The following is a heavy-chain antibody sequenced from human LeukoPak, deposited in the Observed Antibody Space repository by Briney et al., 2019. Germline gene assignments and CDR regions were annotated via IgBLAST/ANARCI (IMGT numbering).Heavy chain of an antibody. D-gene: IGHD6-13*01. J-gene: IGHJ4*02. V-gene: IGHV4-30-2*01. CDR3: ARGGIAAAASRLDY. Sequence: NASETLSLTCAVSGGSISSGGYSWSWIRQPPGKGLEWIGYVYQSGTTNYHPSLNSRVTISVDRSKNQFSLKLSSVTAADTAVYYCARGGIAAAASRLDYWGQGTLVTVSS. CDR2: VYQSGTT. CDR1: GGSISSGGYS.